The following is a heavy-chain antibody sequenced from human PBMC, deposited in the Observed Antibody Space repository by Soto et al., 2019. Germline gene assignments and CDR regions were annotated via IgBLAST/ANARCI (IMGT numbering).Heavy chain of an antibody. V-gene: IGHV3-30*02. D-gene: IGHD2-15*01. CDR2: IWFDGSKK. J-gene: IGHJ4*02. Sequence: VGSLRLSCATSGFTFTSHGMHWVRQAPGKGLEWVAVIWFDGSKKYLADSVKGRFTISRDNSKSTLYLQMNSLRVEDTAVYYCATDPRGGGFGNFDYWGQGTLVTVSS. CDR3: ATDPRGGGFGNFDY. CDR1: GFTFTSHG.